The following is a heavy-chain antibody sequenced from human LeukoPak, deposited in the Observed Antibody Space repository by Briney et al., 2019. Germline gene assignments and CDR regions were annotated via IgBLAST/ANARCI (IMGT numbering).Heavy chain of an antibody. V-gene: IGHV4-61*09. CDR2: LYTSGSM. CDR1: GGSLSSGSYD. Sequence: SETLSLTCTVSGGSLSSGSYDWHWLRQPAGKGLKWIGNLYTSGSMSYTPSLKSRVTISVDTSKNQFSLKLTSVTAADTAVYYCTKGRGIWGQGTLVTVSS. D-gene: IGHD3-10*01. CDR3: TKGRGI. J-gene: IGHJ4*02.